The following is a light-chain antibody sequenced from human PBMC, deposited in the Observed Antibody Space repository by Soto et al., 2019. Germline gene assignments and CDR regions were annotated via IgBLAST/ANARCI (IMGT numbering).Light chain of an antibody. J-gene: IGKJ1*01. Sequence: DIQMTQSPSTLSASVGGRVTITCRASQGISTWLAWYQQKPGKGPTLLIYKASRLESGVPSRFSGSGSGTAFALTTSRLQPADFHTYYNQPYKTYSWTVGPGTKG. CDR3: QPYKTYSWT. CDR1: QGISTW. V-gene: IGKV1-5*03. CDR2: KAS.